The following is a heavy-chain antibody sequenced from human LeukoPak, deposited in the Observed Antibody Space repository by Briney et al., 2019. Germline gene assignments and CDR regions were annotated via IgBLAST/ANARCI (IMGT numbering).Heavy chain of an antibody. Sequence: PGGSLRLSCAASGFTFNNYAMSWVRQAPGKGLEWVSAISGSGGATYYADSVKGRFTISRDHSKNTLYLQMNSLRAEDTALYYCASLDYFDSSDYGDYWGQGTLVTVSS. J-gene: IGHJ4*02. CDR2: ISGSGGAT. D-gene: IGHD3-22*01. CDR3: ASLDYFDSSDYGDY. V-gene: IGHV3-23*01. CDR1: GFTFNNYA.